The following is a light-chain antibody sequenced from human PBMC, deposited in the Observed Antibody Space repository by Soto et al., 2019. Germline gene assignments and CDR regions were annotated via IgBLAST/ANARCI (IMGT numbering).Light chain of an antibody. J-gene: IGKJ2*01. CDR1: QSVSSSY. CDR2: GAS. V-gene: IGKV3-20*01. Sequence: EIVLTQSPGTLSLSPGERATLSCRASQSVSSSYLAWYQQKPGQAPRLLIYGASSRATGIPDRFSGSGSGTDFTLTIRRLEPEDFAVYYCQQYGISPMYTFGQGTKLEIK. CDR3: QQYGISPMYT.